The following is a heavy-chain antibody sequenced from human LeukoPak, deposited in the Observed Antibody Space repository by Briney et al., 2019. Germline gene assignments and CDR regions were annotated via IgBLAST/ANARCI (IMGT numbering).Heavy chain of an antibody. CDR2: IKEDGSEK. J-gene: IGHJ4*02. V-gene: IGHV3-7*02. D-gene: IGHD5-24*01. Sequence: GGSLRLSCAASGFTFSNCWMSWVRQAPGKGLEWVANIKEDGSEKYHVDSVKGRFTVSRDNAKNSLYLQMNSLRAEDTAVYYCARLQKRDSRDYWGQGTLVTVSS. CDR3: ARLQKRDSRDY. CDR1: GFTFSNCW.